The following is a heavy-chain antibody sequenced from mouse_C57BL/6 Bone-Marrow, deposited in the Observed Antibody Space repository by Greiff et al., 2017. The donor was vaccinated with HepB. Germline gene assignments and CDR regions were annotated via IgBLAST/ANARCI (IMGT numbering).Heavy chain of an antibody. Sequence: QVQLQQSGPGLVAPSQSLSITCTVSGFSLTSYGVHWVRQPPGKGLEWLVVIWSDGSTTYNSALKSRLSISKDNAKSHVILKMNSLQTADTAMYYCAKHRSSSFPYAMDYWGQGTSVTVSS. CDR1: GFSLTSYG. CDR2: IWSDGST. V-gene: IGHV2-6-1*01. D-gene: IGHD1-1*01. CDR3: AKHRSSSFPYAMDY. J-gene: IGHJ4*01.